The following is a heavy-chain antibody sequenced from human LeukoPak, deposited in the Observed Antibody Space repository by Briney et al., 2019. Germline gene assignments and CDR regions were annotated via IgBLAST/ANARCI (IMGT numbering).Heavy chain of an antibody. V-gene: IGHV1-2*02. J-gene: IGHJ5*02. Sequence: ASVKVSCKASGYTFTGYYMHWVRQAPGQGLEWMGWINPNSGGTNYAQKFQGRVTMTRDTSISTAYMELRSLGFEDTAVYYCAKDNSVGDIAWWFDPWGQGTLVTVSS. CDR1: GYTFTGYY. CDR2: INPNSGGT. CDR3: AKDNSVGDIAWWFDP. D-gene: IGHD1-26*01.